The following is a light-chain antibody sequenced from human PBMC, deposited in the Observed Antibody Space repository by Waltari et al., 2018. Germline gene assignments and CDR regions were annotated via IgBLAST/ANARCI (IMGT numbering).Light chain of an antibody. J-gene: IGKJ3*01. V-gene: IGKV1-39*01. Sequence: DIQMTQSPSSLSASVGDRVTITCRASQSISSDLNWYQQKPGKAPKHRIYAASSLQSGVPSRFSGSGSGTDFTLTISSLQPEDFATYYCQQSYSTPFTFGPGTKVDIK. CDR3: QQSYSTPFT. CDR1: QSISSD. CDR2: AAS.